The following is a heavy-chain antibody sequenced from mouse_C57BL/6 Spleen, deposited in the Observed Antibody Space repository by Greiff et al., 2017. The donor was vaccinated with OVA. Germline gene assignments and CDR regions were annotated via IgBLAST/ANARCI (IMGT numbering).Heavy chain of an antibody. V-gene: IGHV1-59*01. Sequence: QVQLQQPGAELVRPGTSVKLSCKASGYTFTSYWMHWVKQRPGQGLEWIGVIDPSDSYTNYNQKFKGKATLTVDTSSSTAYMQLSSLTSEDSAVYYCARDGVFDYWGKGTTLTVSS. CDR3: ARDGVFDY. CDR2: IDPSDSYT. D-gene: IGHD2-3*01. CDR1: GYTFTSYW. J-gene: IGHJ2*01.